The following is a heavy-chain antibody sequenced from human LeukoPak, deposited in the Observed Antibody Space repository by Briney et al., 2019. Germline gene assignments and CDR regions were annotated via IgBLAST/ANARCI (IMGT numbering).Heavy chain of an antibody. CDR3: AKLLSGYCSRTSCLNWFDP. J-gene: IGHJ5*02. CDR2: ISGRGGST. D-gene: IGHD2-2*01. Sequence: GGSLRLSCTASEFTFSNCAMSWVRQAPGKGLEWVSGISGRGGSTYYADSVKGRFTISRDNSKNTLYLQMNSLRAEDTAVYYCAKLLSGYCSRTSCLNWFDPWGQGTLVTVSS. CDR1: EFTFSNCA. V-gene: IGHV3-23*01.